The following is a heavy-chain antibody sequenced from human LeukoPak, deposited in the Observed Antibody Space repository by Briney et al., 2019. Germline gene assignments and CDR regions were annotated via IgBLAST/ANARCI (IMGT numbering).Heavy chain of an antibody. Sequence: GGSLRLSCAASGFTVSSNYMSWVRQAPGKGLEWVSVIYSGGSTYYADSVKGRFTISRDNSKNTLYLQMNSLRAEDTAVYYCARDKPSTSRTFDIWGQGTMVTVSS. CDR2: IYSGGST. V-gene: IGHV3-66*01. CDR1: GFTVSSNY. J-gene: IGHJ3*02. CDR3: ARDKPSTSRTFDI. D-gene: IGHD2-2*01.